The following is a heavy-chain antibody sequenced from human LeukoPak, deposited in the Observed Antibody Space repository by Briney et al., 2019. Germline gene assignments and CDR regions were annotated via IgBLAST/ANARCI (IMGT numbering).Heavy chain of an antibody. CDR3: VRARGVGINGATGY. CDR2: INNNRNYN. Sequence: GGSLRLSCAASGFTFSNYSMSWVRQAPGKGLEWVSSINNNRNYNYYADSVRGRFTISRDNAKKSRYLQMNSLRAEDTAVYYCVRARGVGINGATGYWGQGTPVSVSS. J-gene: IGHJ6*01. CDR1: GFTFSNYS. D-gene: IGHD1-7*01. V-gene: IGHV3-21*01.